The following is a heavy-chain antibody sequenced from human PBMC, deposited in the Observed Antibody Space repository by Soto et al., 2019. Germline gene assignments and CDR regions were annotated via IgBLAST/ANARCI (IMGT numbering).Heavy chain of an antibody. Sequence: SETLSLTCAVYGGSFSSYYLSWIRQPPGKGLEWIGYIYYSGSTNYNPSLKSRVTISVDTSKNQFSLKLSSVTAADTAVYYCARLPYYDFWSGYYTSVYYYYGMDVWGQGTTVTVSS. CDR1: GGSFSSYY. CDR3: ARLPYYDFWSGYYTSVYYYYGMDV. D-gene: IGHD3-3*01. V-gene: IGHV4-59*01. CDR2: IYYSGST. J-gene: IGHJ6*02.